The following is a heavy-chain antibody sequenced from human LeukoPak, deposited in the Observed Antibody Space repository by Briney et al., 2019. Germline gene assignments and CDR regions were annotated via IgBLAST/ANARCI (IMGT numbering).Heavy chain of an antibody. V-gene: IGHV4-39*01. CDR3: ARSINNWFDP. J-gene: IGHJ5*02. Sequence: PSETLSLICTVSGGSISSSYYYWGWIRQSPGKGLEWIGSIHYSGNTYYNPSLKSRVTISVDTSKTQFSLKLSSVTAADTAVYYCARSINNWFDPWGQGTLVTVSS. CDR1: GGSISSSYYY. D-gene: IGHD6-6*01. CDR2: IHYSGNT.